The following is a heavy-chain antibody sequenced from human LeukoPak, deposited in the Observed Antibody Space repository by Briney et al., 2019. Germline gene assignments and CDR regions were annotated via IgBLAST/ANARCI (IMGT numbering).Heavy chain of an antibody. J-gene: IGHJ6*03. D-gene: IGHD3-10*01. CDR1: GGSISSYY. CDR3: ARQWNRFGPSYYMDV. V-gene: IGHV4-59*08. CDR2: IYYSGST. Sequence: SETLSLTCTVSGGSISSYYWSWIRQPPGKGLEWIGYIYYSGSTNYNPSLKSRVTISVDTSKNQFSLKLSSVTAADTAVYYCARQWNRFGPSYYMDVWGKGTTVTVSS.